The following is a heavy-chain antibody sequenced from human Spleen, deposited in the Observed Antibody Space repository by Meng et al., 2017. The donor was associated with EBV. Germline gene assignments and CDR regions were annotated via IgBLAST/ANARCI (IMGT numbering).Heavy chain of an antibody. CDR3: ARHLSSLGSVPFDS. Sequence: QITLKESGPTLVKSTQTLTLTCIFSGFSLNTSRVGVGWIRQPPGKALEWLALIYWDDDKRYSPSLKSRLTITKDTSKNQVVLTMTNMDPVDTATYYCARHLSSLGSVPFDSWGQGTLVTVSS. V-gene: IGHV2-5*02. D-gene: IGHD2-15*01. J-gene: IGHJ4*02. CDR2: IYWDDDK. CDR1: GFSLNTSRVG.